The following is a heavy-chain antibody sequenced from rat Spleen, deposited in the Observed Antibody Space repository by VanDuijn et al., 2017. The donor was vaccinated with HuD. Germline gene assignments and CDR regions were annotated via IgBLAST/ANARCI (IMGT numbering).Heavy chain of an antibody. D-gene: IGHD1-2*01. Sequence: EVQLVESDGGLVQPGRSLKLSCAASGFTFNNYDMAWVRQAPTKGLEWVASISPSGGGTWYRDSVKGRFTVSRDNADSTLYLQMDSLRSEDTATYYCARHVDYSSYTDWFAYWGQGTLVTVSS. CDR1: GFTFNNYD. CDR2: ISPSGGGT. J-gene: IGHJ3*01. V-gene: IGHV5S23*01. CDR3: ARHVDYSSYTDWFAY.